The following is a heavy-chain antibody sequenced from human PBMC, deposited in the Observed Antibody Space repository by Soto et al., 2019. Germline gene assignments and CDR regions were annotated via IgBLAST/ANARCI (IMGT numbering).Heavy chain of an antibody. CDR1: GFTFSDYA. CDR2: ISGGGGST. V-gene: IGHV3-23*01. J-gene: IGHJ4*02. Sequence: GSLRLSCAASGFTFSDYAMGWVRQAPGKGLEWVSGISGGGGSTYYADSVKGRFTISRDNSKNTLYLQMNSLRVEDTAIYYCAKDLGYYDSSGYSFDYWGQGILVTVSS. CDR3: AKDLGYYDSSGYSFDY. D-gene: IGHD3-22*01.